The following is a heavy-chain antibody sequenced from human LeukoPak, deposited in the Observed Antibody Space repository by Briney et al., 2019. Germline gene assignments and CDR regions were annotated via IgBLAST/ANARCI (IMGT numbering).Heavy chain of an antibody. CDR1: GFTFSDYY. CDR3: AKCSVTCYANAFYI. Sequence: GGSLRLSCAASGFTFSDYYMSWIRQAPGKGLEWVSYISTTGSYINDADSVKGRFTISRDNSKNTLYLEMNSLRGEDTAVYYCAKCSVTCYANAFYIWGQGTMVTVSS. V-gene: IGHV3-11*03. D-gene: IGHD2-2*01. CDR2: ISTTGSYI. J-gene: IGHJ3*02.